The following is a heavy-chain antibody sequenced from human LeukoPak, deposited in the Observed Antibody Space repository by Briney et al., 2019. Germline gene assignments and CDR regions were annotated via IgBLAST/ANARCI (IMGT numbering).Heavy chain of an antibody. Sequence: PGGSLRLSCAASGFAFSDHYMDWVRQTPGKGLEWIGRTRNKVHSYTTEYAASVKGGFTISRDDSKNSLYLQMNSLKTEDTAVYYCARGAYCSGGACPDAFDIWGQGTMVTVSS. J-gene: IGHJ3*02. CDR3: ARGAYCSGGACPDAFDI. CDR1: GFAFSDHY. V-gene: IGHV3-72*01. D-gene: IGHD2-15*01. CDR2: TRNKVHSYTT.